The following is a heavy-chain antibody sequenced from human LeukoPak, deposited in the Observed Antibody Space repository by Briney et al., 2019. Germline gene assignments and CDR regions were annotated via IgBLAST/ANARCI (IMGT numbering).Heavy chain of an antibody. Sequence: GGSLRLSCAASGFTFSSHRMSWVRQAPGKGLEGVANIKQDGSEKYYVDSVKGRFTISRDNAKNSLYLQMNSLRAEDTAVYYCARDGPGIAAAAPRYWGQGTLVTVSS. CDR1: GFTFSSHR. D-gene: IGHD6-13*01. J-gene: IGHJ4*02. V-gene: IGHV3-7*03. CDR2: IKQDGSEK. CDR3: ARDGPGIAAAAPRY.